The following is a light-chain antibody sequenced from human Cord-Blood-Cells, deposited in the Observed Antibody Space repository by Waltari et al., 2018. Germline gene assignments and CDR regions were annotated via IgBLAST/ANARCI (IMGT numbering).Light chain of an antibody. CDR2: GAS. CDR3: QQYNNWPMYS. J-gene: IGKJ2*01. Sequence: EIVMTQSPATLSVSPGERATLSFRASQSVGSNLAWYQQKPGQAPRHLIYGASTSATGIPARFSGSGSGTEFTLTNSSLQSEDFAVYYCQQYNNWPMYSFCQGTKLEIK. V-gene: IGKV3-15*01. CDR1: QSVGSN.